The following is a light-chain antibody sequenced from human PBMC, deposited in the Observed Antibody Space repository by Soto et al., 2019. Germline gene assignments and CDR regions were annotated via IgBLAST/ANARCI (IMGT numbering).Light chain of an antibody. CDR1: QSISTW. J-gene: IGKJ1*01. CDR2: GAS. V-gene: IGKV1-5*01. Sequence: DIQMTQSPSTLSAPAGDRVTITCRVSQSISTWLAWYQQKPGKAPKLLIYGASSLASGVPSRFSGSGSGTEFTLTISSLQPDDFATYYCQQHNGYSERMFGQGTKVDIK. CDR3: QQHNGYSERM.